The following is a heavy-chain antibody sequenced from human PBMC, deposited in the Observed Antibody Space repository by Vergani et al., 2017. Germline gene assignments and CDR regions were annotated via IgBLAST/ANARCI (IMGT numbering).Heavy chain of an antibody. D-gene: IGHD1-26*01. V-gene: IGHV5-51*01. CDR1: GYSFTSYW. CDR3: ARQGESYALRYVDY. Sequence: EVQLVQSGAEVKKPGESLKISCKGSGYSFTSYWIGWVRQMPGKGREWMGIIYPGDSDTRYSPSFQGQVTISAYKSISTAYLQWRGLKASDTAMYYCARQGESYALRYVDYWGEGTLVAVSS. J-gene: IGHJ4*02. CDR2: IYPGDSDT.